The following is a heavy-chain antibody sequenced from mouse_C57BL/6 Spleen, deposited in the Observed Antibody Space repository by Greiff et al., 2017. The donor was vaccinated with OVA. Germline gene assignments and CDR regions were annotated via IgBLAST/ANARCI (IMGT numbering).Heavy chain of an antibody. CDR2: ISYSGST. J-gene: IGHJ3*01. CDR3: ARGGSYYSNPWFAY. V-gene: IGHV3-1*01. D-gene: IGHD2-5*01. Sequence: EVMLVESGPGMVKPSQSLSLTCTVTGYSITSGYDWHWIRHFPGNKLEWMGYISYSGSTNYNPSLKSRISITHDTSKNHFFLKLNSVTTEDTATDYCARGGSYYSNPWFAYWGQGTLVTVSA. CDR1: GYSITSGYD.